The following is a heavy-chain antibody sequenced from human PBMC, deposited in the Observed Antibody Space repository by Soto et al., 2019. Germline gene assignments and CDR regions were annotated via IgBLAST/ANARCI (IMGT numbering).Heavy chain of an antibody. J-gene: IGHJ4*02. CDR3: AHLYWAASGTRYYFDY. V-gene: IGHV2-5*02. CDR2: IYWGDDK. D-gene: IGHD2-8*02. CDR1: GFSFSTSAVG. Sequence: QITLTESGPTLVKPTQTLTLTCTFSGFSFSTSAVGVGWIRQPPGKALEWLALIYWGDDKRYSPFLKSRLTITKDTSTNQVVLTKTNMDPGDTGTYYSAHLYWAASGTRYYFDYWGQGTLVTVSS.